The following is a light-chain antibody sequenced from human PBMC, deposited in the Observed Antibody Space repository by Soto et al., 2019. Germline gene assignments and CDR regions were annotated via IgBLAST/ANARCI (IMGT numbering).Light chain of an antibody. CDR2: AAS. Sequence: DVQMTQSPSPLSASVVDTFTITFLASQGISSYLAWYQQKPGKAPKLLIYAASTLQSGVPSRFSGSGSGTDFTLTISSLQPEDFETYYCQQLNSYPITFGQGTRLEIK. V-gene: IGKV1-9*01. CDR1: QGISSY. CDR3: QQLNSYPIT. J-gene: IGKJ5*01.